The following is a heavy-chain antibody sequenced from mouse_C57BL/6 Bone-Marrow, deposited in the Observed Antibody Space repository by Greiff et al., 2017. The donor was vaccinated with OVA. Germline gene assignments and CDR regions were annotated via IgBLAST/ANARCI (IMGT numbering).Heavy chain of an antibody. D-gene: IGHD1-1*01. Sequence: QVQLQQSGAELVRPGASVKLSCKASGYTFTDYYINWVKQRPGQGLEWIARIYPGSGNTYYNEKFKGKSTLTAEKSSSTAYMQLSSLTSEDSAVYFCARRTTGWYVDVWGTGTTVTVSS. V-gene: IGHV1-76*01. J-gene: IGHJ1*03. CDR2: IYPGSGNT. CDR1: GYTFTDYY. CDR3: ARRTTGWYVDV.